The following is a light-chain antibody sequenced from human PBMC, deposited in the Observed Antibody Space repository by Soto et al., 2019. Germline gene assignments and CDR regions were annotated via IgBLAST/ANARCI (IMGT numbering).Light chain of an antibody. CDR2: AAS. J-gene: IGKJ2*01. V-gene: IGKV1-17*01. Sequence: DIQMTQSPSSLSASVGDRVSITCRARQGITRDLAWYQQKPGKAPKRLIYAASSLQSGVPSSSGGSGSGTEFTLTISSLQREDIATYSGLQHNSYPYTFGQRTRLVLK. CDR1: QGITRD. CDR3: LQHNSYPYT.